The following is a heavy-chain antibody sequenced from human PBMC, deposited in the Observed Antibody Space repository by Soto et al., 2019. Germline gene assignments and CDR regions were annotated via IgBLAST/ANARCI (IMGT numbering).Heavy chain of an antibody. D-gene: IGHD2-2*01. CDR1: GYTFTSYG. CDR2: ISAYNGNT. J-gene: IGHJ5*02. V-gene: IGHV1-18*01. CDR3: AGNSSTCSFTLPGS. Sequence: ASVKVSCKASGYTFTSYGLGWVRPAPGQGLEWMGWISAYNGNTKYAQNLQGRVTMTTDTATSTAYMELRSLRSDDTAVYYWAGNSSTCSFTLPGSWGQGTLVTVSS.